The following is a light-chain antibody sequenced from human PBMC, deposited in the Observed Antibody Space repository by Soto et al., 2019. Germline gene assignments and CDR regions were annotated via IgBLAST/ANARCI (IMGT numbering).Light chain of an antibody. V-gene: IGKV4-1*01. Sequence: DIVMTQSPDSLAVSLGERVTINCKSSQSLFYSSSSFNYLAWYHQKPGQPPKLLIYAASRRQPGVPDRFSGSGSGTDFTLTITSLQAEDVAIYFCQQYHTFPLTFGGGTKVEIK. CDR1: QSLFYSSSSFNY. CDR3: QQYHTFPLT. CDR2: AAS. J-gene: IGKJ4*01.